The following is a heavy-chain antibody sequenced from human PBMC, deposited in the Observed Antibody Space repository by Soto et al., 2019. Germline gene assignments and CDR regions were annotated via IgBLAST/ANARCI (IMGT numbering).Heavy chain of an antibody. J-gene: IGHJ6*02. CDR1: GGSISSGGYY. CDR3: ARMYRGTSMDV. CDR2: IYYSGST. Sequence: QVQLQESGPGLVKPSQTLSLTCTVSGGSISSGGYYWSWIRQHPGKGLEWIGYIYYSGSTYYNPCLNSRVTIAVDTSKNQFSLKLSSVTAADTAVYYCARMYRGTSMDVWGQGTTVTVSS. D-gene: IGHD3-10*01. V-gene: IGHV4-31*03.